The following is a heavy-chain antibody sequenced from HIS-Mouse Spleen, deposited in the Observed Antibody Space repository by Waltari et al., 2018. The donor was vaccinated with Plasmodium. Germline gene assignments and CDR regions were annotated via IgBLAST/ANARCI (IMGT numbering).Heavy chain of an antibody. D-gene: IGHD3-9*01. CDR1: DCPFSRFY. CDR3: ARAPIRDAFDI. J-gene: IGHJ3*02. CDR2: INHNGST. Sequence: QVQLQQMGGGQSKPAEPLSNTCAVHDCPFSRFYRSLLRQPPGKGLEWIGEINHNGSTNYNPSPKSRVTRSVDTSKNQFSLKLSSVTAADTAVYYCARAPIRDAFDIWGQGTMVTVSS. V-gene: IGHV4-34*01.